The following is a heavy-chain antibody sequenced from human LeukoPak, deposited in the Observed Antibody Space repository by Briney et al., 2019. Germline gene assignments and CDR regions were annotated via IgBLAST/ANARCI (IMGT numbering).Heavy chain of an antibody. V-gene: IGHV3-7*01. Sequence: GGSLRLSCAASGFTFSTYCMSWVRQAPGKGREGGANIKQDGSEKYSVDSVKGRFTISRDNAKNSLYLQMNSLRAEDTAVYYCERQKTGASWGQGTLVTVPS. CDR3: ERQKTGAS. D-gene: IGHD7-27*01. CDR1: GFTFSTYC. CDR2: IKQDGSEK. J-gene: IGHJ5*02.